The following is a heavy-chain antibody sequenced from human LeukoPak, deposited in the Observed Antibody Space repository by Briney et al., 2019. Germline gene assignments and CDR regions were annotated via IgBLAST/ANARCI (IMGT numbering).Heavy chain of an antibody. CDR1: GFTFSSYG. D-gene: IGHD3-16*01. Sequence: GGSLRLSCAASGFTFSSYGMHWVRQAPGKGLEWVAFIRYDGSNKYYADSVKGRFTISRDNSKNTLYLQMNSLRAEDTAVYYCARVDVWGSSTSDYFDYWGQGTLVTVSS. J-gene: IGHJ4*02. CDR3: ARVDVWGSSTSDYFDY. V-gene: IGHV3-30*02. CDR2: IRYDGSNK.